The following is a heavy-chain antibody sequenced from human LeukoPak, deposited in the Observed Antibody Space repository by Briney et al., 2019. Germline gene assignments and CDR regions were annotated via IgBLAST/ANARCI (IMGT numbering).Heavy chain of an antibody. CDR3: ARGGLGNFD. CDR2: IRYDGNNE. V-gene: IGHV3-30*02. Sequence: GGSLRLSCAASGFTFSSYGMHWVRQAPGKGLEWVAFIRYDGNNEYFADSVKGRFTISRDNAKNSLYLQMNSLRAEDTAVYYCARGGLGNFDWGQGTLVTVSS. CDR1: GFTFSSYG. J-gene: IGHJ4*02. D-gene: IGHD4-23*01.